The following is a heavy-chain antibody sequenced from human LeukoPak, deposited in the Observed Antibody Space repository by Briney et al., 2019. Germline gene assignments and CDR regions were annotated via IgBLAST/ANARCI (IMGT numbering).Heavy chain of an antibody. J-gene: IGHJ4*02. CDR3: ARDRGSQPFIDY. CDR2: FYYNGST. V-gene: IGHV4-59*01. Sequence: SETLSLTCTVSGGSISSYYWSWIRQPPGKGLEWIGFFYYNGSTNYNPSLKSRVTISVDTSKNQFSLKLSSVTAADTAVYYCARDRGSQPFIDYWGQGTLVTVSS. D-gene: IGHD1-26*01. CDR1: GGSISSYY.